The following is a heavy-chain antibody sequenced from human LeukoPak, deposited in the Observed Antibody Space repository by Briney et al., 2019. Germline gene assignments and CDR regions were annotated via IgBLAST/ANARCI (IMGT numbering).Heavy chain of an antibody. CDR3: ARAYYYDSSGRFDY. Sequence: ASVKVSCKASGYTFTGYYTHWVRQAPGQGLEWMGRINPNSGGTNYAQKFQGRVTMTRDTSISTAYMELSRLRSDDTAVYYCARAYYYDSSGRFDYWGQGTLVTVSS. J-gene: IGHJ4*02. CDR1: GYTFTGYY. CDR2: INPNSGGT. V-gene: IGHV1-2*06. D-gene: IGHD3-22*01.